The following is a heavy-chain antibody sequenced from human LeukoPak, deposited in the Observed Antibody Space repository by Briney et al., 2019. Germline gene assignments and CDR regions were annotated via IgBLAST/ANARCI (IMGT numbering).Heavy chain of an antibody. V-gene: IGHV4-39*07. CDR3: ARVRYYYDSSGYLIDY. Sequence: SETLSLTCTVSGGSISSSSYYWGWIRQPPGKALEWTGSIYYSGSTYYNPSLKSRVTISVDTSKNQFSLKLSSVTAADTAVYYCARVRYYYDSSGYLIDYWGQGTLVTVSS. D-gene: IGHD3-22*01. J-gene: IGHJ4*02. CDR2: IYYSGST. CDR1: GGSISSSSYY.